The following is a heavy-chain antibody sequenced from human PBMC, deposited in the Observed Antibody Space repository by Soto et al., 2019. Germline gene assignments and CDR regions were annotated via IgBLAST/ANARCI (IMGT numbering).Heavy chain of an antibody. CDR2: TSYDGSNN. Sequence: QVQLVESGGGVVQPGTSLRLSCVGSGFTFRSYVIHWVRQAPGKGLEWVALTSYDGSNNFYGDAVKGRFTISIHNSWNTVELQRDSLRFEDTALYYCARWGTTGGLDVWGQGAVVSVSS. D-gene: IGHD1-1*01. V-gene: IGHV3-33*05. J-gene: IGHJ4*02. CDR3: ARWGTTGGLDV. CDR1: GFTFRSYV.